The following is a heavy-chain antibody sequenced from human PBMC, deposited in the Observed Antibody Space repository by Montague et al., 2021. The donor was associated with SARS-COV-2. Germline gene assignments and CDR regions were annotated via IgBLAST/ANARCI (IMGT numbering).Heavy chain of an antibody. CDR2: IYPGDSET. CDR1: GYSFISYW. V-gene: IGHV5-51*01. Sequence: QSGAEVKKPGESLKISCKGSGYSFISYWIGWVRQMPGKGLEWMGIIYPGDSETRYGPSFQGQVTISADKSISTAYLQWSSLKASDTAMYYCERLGGLRDYYYYGMDVWGQGTTVTVSS. D-gene: IGHD5-12*01. CDR3: ERLGGLRDYYYYGMDV. J-gene: IGHJ6*02.